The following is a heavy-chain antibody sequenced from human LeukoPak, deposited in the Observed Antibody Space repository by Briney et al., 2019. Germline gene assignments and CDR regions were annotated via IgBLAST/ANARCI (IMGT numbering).Heavy chain of an antibody. CDR1: GFTFSSYA. Sequence: GGSLRLSCAASGFTFSSYAMSWVRQAPGMGLEWVPTISGSDGSTYYADSVKGRFTISRDNSKNTLYLQMNSLRAEDTAVYYCAKGSSGSGNYFLLFDYWGQGTLVTVSS. CDR3: AKGSSGSGNYFLLFDY. CDR2: ISGSDGST. V-gene: IGHV3-23*01. J-gene: IGHJ4*02. D-gene: IGHD3-10*01.